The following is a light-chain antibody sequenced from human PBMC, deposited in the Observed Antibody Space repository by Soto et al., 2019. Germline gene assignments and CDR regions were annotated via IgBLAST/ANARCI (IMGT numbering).Light chain of an antibody. CDR3: LQHDSYPLT. CDR1: QGISSY. CDR2: AAS. Sequence: AIRMTQSPSSLSASTGDRVTITCRASQGISSYLAWYQQKPGKAPKLLIYAASTLQSGVPSRFSGSGSGTEFTLTISNLQPEDFATYYCLQHDSYPLTFGQGTRLEIK. V-gene: IGKV1-8*01. J-gene: IGKJ5*01.